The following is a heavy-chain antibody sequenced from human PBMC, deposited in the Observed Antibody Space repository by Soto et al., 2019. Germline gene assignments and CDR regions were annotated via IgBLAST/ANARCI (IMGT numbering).Heavy chain of an antibody. Sequence: GGSLRLSCAASGFTFSSYAMSWVRQAPGKGLEWVSAISGSGGSTYYADSVKGRFTISRDNSKNTLYLQMNSLRAEDTAVYYCAKDMLVITYPLTGFDYWGQGTLVTVSS. D-gene: IGHD3-22*01. CDR1: GFTFSSYA. CDR3: AKDMLVITYPLTGFDY. CDR2: ISGSGGST. J-gene: IGHJ4*02. V-gene: IGHV3-23*01.